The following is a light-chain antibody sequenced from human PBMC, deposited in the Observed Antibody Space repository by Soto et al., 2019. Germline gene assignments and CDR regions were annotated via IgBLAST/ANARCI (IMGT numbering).Light chain of an antibody. Sequence: DIQMTQSPSSVSASVGDRVTITCRASRDLSGWLAWYQQKPGKAPKLLISTASSLQSGVPSRFSGSGSGKEFNLTISSLQPEDFATYYCLQHNAYPQTFGQGTKVDIK. CDR3: LQHNAYPQT. CDR1: RDLSGW. CDR2: TAS. V-gene: IGKV1D-12*01. J-gene: IGKJ1*01.